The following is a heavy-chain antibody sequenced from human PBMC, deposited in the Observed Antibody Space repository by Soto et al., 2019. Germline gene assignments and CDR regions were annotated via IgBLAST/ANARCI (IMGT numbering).Heavy chain of an antibody. CDR3: ARKGYIGNFGLDV. V-gene: IGHV1-18*01. CDR2: ISISKGKT. CDR1: GYTFRNYD. J-gene: IGHJ6*02. D-gene: IGHD5-12*01. Sequence: QVQLVQSGAEVKRPGASVKVSCKASGYTFRNYDVAWVRRAPGHGLEWMGWISISKGKTYYQESLQGRVTMTMDTGTTTAYREVRSLRSDDTAVYYCARKGYIGNFGLDVWCQGTTVTVSS.